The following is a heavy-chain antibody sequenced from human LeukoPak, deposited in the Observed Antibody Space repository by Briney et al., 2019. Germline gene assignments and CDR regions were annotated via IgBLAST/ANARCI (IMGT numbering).Heavy chain of an antibody. V-gene: IGHV3-23*01. D-gene: IGHD3-22*01. CDR2: ISGSGGGT. Sequence: PGGSLRLSCAASGFTVSSNYMSWVRQASGKGLEWVAGISGSGGGTYYADSVKGRFTISRDNPKNTLYLQMNSLRAEDTAVYFCAKRGVVIRVILVGFHKEAYYFDSWGQGALVTVSS. CDR3: AKRGVVIRVILVGFHKEAYYFDS. CDR1: GFTVSSNY. J-gene: IGHJ4*02.